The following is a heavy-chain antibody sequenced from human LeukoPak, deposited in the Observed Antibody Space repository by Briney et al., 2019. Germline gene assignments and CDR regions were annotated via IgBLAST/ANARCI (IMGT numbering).Heavy chain of an antibody. CDR1: GGSISDYY. V-gene: IGHV4-34*01. D-gene: IGHD3-22*01. CDR2: INHSGST. Sequence: SETLSLTCTVSGGSISDYYWSWIRQPPGKGLEWIGEINHSGSTNYKVSLKSRVTISVDTSKNQFSLKLSSVTAADTAFYYCARGDYDSSGPKDAFDIWGQGTMVTVSS. J-gene: IGHJ3*02. CDR3: ARGDYDSSGPKDAFDI.